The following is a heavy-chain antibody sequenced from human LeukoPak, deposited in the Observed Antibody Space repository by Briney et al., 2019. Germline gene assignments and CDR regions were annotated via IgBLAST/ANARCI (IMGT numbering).Heavy chain of an antibody. Sequence: GGSLRLSCAASGFTFSDYYMSWIRQAPGKGLEWVSYISSSGSTIYYADSVKGRLTISRDNAKNSLYLQMNSLRAEDTAVYYCARVVADDYVWGSYPNWFDPWGQGTLVTVSS. CDR2: ISSSGSTI. D-gene: IGHD3-16*01. V-gene: IGHV3-11*01. CDR1: GFTFSDYY. CDR3: ARVVADDYVWGSYPNWFDP. J-gene: IGHJ5*02.